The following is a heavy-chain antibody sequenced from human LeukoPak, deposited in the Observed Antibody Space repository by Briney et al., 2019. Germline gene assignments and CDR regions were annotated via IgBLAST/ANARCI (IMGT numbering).Heavy chain of an antibody. CDR3: ARMGAIAGASANPDH. J-gene: IGHJ4*02. Sequence: SETLSLTCTVSGGSISSYYWSWIRQPPGKGLEWIGNIYYSGSTNYNPSLKSRVTISVDTSKNQFSLNLSSVTAADTAVYYCARMGAIAGASANPDHWGQGTLVTVSS. V-gene: IGHV4-59*01. CDR1: GGSISSYY. CDR2: IYYSGST. D-gene: IGHD6-13*01.